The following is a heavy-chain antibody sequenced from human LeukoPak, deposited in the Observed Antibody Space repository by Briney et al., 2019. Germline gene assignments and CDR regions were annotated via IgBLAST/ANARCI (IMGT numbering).Heavy chain of an antibody. Sequence: PGGSLRLSCAASGFTFSSYSMNWVRQAPGKGLEWVSSISSSSSYIYYADSVKGRFTISRDNAKNSLYLQMNSLRAEGTAAYYCARDIVVVPAAISWFDPWGQGTLVTVSS. CDR3: ARDIVVVPAAISWFDP. V-gene: IGHV3-21*01. CDR1: GFTFSSYS. CDR2: ISSSSSYI. D-gene: IGHD2-2*01. J-gene: IGHJ5*02.